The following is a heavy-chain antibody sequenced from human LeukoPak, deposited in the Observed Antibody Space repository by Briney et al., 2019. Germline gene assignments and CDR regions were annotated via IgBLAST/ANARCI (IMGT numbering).Heavy chain of an antibody. CDR3: ARELATYYYYGMDV. CDR1: GFTFSSYG. CDR2: IWYDGSNK. Sequence: GGSLRLSCAASGFTFSSYGMHWVRQAPGKGLEWVAVIWYDGSNKYYADSVKGRFTISRDNSKNTLYLQMNSLRAEDAAVYYCARELATYYYYGMDVWGQGTTVTVSS. J-gene: IGHJ6*02. V-gene: IGHV3-33*01.